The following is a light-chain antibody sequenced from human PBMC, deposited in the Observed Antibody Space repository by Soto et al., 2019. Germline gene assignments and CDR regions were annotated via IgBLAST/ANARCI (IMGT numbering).Light chain of an antibody. J-gene: IGLJ2*01. CDR1: SGHTNYA. V-gene: IGLV4-69*01. CDR3: QTWDTGIVL. CDR2: LDSDGSH. Sequence: QPVLTQPPSASASLGASVRLTYTLSSGHTNYAIAWHQLQPEKGPRYLMKLDSDGSHTKGDGIPNRFSGSSSGAERYLTISSLQSDDEADYYCQTWDTGIVLFGGGTQLTVL.